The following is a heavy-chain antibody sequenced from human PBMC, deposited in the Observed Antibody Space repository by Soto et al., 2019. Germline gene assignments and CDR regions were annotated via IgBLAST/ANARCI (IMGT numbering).Heavy chain of an antibody. D-gene: IGHD3-22*01. CDR1: GGTFSSYA. CDR2: IIPIFGTA. J-gene: IGHJ4*02. CDR3: ARDGTLYDSSAYYYLY. V-gene: IGHV1-69*13. Sequence: SVKVSCKASGGTFSSYAISWVRQAPGQGLEWMGGIIPIFGTANYAQKFQGRVTITADESTSTAYMELSSLRSEDTAMYYCARDGTLYDSSAYYYLYWGQGTLVTVSS.